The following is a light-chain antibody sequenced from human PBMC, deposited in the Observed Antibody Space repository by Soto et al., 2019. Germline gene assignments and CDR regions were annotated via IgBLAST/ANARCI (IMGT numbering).Light chain of an antibody. CDR2: DGS. V-gene: IGKV1-5*01. CDR1: XTXXXX. Sequence: DIXXTQSPSTLSAXVGDRVTITCRASXTXXXXXAWYQQRPGKAPKLLIYDGSNLETGVPSRFSGSRSGTEFTLTISSLQPDDVATYYCQQYNGYSTFAQGTYVDIK. CDR3: QQYNGYST. J-gene: IGKJ2*01.